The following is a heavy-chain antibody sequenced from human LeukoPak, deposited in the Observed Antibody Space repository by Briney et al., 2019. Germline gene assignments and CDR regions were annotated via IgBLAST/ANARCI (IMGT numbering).Heavy chain of an antibody. CDR1: GFTFSDYY. Sequence: GGSLRLSCAASGFTFSDYYMSWIRQAPGKGLEWVSYISSRGSTIYYADSVKGRFTISRDNAKNSLYLQMNSLRAEDTAVYYCARDAKWNYYYYGMDVWGQGTTVTVSS. J-gene: IGHJ6*02. D-gene: IGHD1-26*01. CDR2: ISSRGSTI. CDR3: ARDAKWNYYYYGMDV. V-gene: IGHV3-11*01.